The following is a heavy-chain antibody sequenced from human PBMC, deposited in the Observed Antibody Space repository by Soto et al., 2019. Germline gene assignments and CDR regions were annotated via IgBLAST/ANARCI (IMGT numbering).Heavy chain of an antibody. CDR1: GFMFSNYG. V-gene: IGHV3-33*01. J-gene: IGHJ4*02. Sequence: QVQLVESGGGVVQPGRSLRLSCAASGFMFSNYGMHWVRQAPGKGLEWVAGIWSDGNNRDYADSVKGRFTISRDNSKNTLYLQMNSRRAEDTAVYYCVRGDNWNDEASDYWGKGTLVPVSS. CDR2: IWSDGNNR. D-gene: IGHD1-1*01. CDR3: VRGDNWNDEASDY.